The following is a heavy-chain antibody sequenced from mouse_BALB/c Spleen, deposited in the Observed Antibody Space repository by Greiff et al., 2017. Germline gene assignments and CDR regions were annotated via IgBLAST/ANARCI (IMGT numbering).Heavy chain of an antibody. CDR1: GYTFTNYW. J-gene: IGHJ4*01. CDR3: ERRQLELTYDAMDY. CDR2: IYPGGGYT. V-gene: IGHV1-63*02. Sequence: QVQLQQSGAELVRPGTSVKISCKASGYTFTNYWLGWVKQRRGHGLEWIGDIYPGGGYTTYNEKFKGKATFTADTSSNTAYMQLSSLTSEDSAVYYCERRQLELTYDAMDYWGQGTSVTVSS. D-gene: IGHD3-1*01.